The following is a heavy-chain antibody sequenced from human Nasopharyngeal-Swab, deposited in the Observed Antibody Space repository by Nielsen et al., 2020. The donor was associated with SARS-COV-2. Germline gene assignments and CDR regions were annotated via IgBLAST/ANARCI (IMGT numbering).Heavy chain of an antibody. V-gene: IGHV1-45*02. Sequence: SVKVSCKASGFSITYRFLHWMRQAPGQALEWMGWITPFNGNAKYAQKFQGRVSITSDEHRTTTSLELSSLGPDDTAMYFCSSGQCINGVCNPTDGLDVWGQGTSVTVS. J-gene: IGHJ6*02. D-gene: IGHD2-8*01. CDR1: GFSITYRF. CDR2: ITPFNGNA. CDR3: SSGQCINGVCNPTDGLDV.